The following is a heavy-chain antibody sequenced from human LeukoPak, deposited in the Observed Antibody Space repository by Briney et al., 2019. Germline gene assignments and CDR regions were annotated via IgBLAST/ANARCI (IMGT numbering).Heavy chain of an antibody. D-gene: IGHD3-9*01. J-gene: IGHJ4*02. CDR2: ISGSGESI. Sequence: GGSLRLSCAASGITFSGYSMNWVRQAPGKGLEWVSSISGSGESIYYADSVKGRFTISRDNARNSLYLQMDSLRAEDTAVYYCARANPPAISFFDYWGQGTLVTVSS. CDR3: ARANPPAISFFDY. CDR1: GITFSGYS. V-gene: IGHV3-21*01.